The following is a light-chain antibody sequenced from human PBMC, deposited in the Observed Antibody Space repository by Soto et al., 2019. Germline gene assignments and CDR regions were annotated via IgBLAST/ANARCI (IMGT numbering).Light chain of an antibody. J-gene: IGKJ3*01. CDR1: QSISSW. V-gene: IGKV1-5*01. CDR3: QQYNSSPFT. Sequence: DIPMTQSPSTLSASVGDRVTITCRASQSISSWLAWYQQKPGKAPKLLIYDASSLESGVPSRFSGSGSGTEFTLTISSLQPDGFATYYCQQYNSSPFTFGPGTKVDVK. CDR2: DAS.